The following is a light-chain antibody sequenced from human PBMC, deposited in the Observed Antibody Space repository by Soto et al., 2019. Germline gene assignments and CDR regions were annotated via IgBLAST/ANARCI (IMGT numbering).Light chain of an antibody. CDR1: SSNIGSNT. J-gene: IGLJ2*01. Sequence: QSVLTQPPSASGTPGQRVTISCSGSSSNIGSNTVNWYQQFPGTAPKLLIYSNNQRPSGVPDRFSGSKSGTSASLAISGLQSEDEADYYCAAWDDSLNGVVFGGGTPLTVL. CDR2: SNN. V-gene: IGLV1-44*01. CDR3: AAWDDSLNGVV.